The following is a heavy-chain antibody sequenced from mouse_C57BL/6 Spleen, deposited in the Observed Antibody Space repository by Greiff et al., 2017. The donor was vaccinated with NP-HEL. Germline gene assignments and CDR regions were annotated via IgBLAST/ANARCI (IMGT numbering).Heavy chain of an antibody. D-gene: IGHD2-4*01. V-gene: IGHV10-1*01. CDR2: IRSKSNNYAT. Sequence: EAGGGLVQPKGSLKLSCAASGFSFNTYAMNWVRQAPGKGLEWVARIRSKSNNYATYYADSVKDRFTISRDDSESMLYLQMNNLKTEDTAMYYCVRHGLRQEDAMDYWGQGTSVTVSS. CDR1: GFSFNTYA. J-gene: IGHJ4*01. CDR3: VRHGLRQEDAMDY.